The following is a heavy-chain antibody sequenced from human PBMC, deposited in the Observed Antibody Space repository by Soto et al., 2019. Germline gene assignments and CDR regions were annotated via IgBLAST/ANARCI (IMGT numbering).Heavy chain of an antibody. CDR2: ISSNSAYI. CDR1: GFTSRSFT. D-gene: IGHD6-13*01. CDR3: TRDASRDSSARGWFDP. V-gene: IGHV3-21*01. J-gene: IGHJ5*02. Sequence: GGSLRLSCAASGFTSRSFTMNWVRQAPGKVLEWVSTISSNSAYIYYTDALRGRFTITRDNAKNSLHLQMNSLRAEDTAVYYCTRDASRDSSARGWFDPWGPGTLVTVSS.